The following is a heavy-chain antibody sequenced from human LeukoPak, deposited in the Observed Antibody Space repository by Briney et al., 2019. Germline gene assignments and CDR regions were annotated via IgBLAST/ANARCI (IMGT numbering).Heavy chain of an antibody. Sequence: SETLSLTCSVSGGSISSSSSYWGWIRQPPGKGLEWIGSIYYSGSIFDNPALKSRITISVDTSKNQFSLKLSSVTAADTAVYYCARHRSGWLQSSFDYWGQGTLVTVSS. J-gene: IGHJ4*02. V-gene: IGHV4-39*01. CDR2: IYYSGSI. D-gene: IGHD5-24*01. CDR3: ARHRSGWLQSSFDY. CDR1: GGSISSSSSY.